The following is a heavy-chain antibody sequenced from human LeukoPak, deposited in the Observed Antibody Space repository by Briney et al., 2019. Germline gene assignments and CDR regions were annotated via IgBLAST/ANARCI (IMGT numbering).Heavy chain of an antibody. V-gene: IGHV4-34*01. J-gene: IGHJ6*02. Sequence: ASETLSLTCAVYGGSFSGYYWSWIRQPPGKGLEWIGEINHSGSTNYNPSLKSRVTISVDTSKNQFSLKLSSVTAADTAVYYCASAGFRYSYYYGMDVWGQGTTVTVSS. CDR2: INHSGST. D-gene: IGHD3-10*01. CDR1: GGSFSGYY. CDR3: ASAGFRYSYYYGMDV.